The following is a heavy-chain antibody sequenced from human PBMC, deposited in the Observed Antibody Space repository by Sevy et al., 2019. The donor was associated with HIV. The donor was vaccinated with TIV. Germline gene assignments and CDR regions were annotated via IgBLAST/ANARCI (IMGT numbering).Heavy chain of an antibody. D-gene: IGHD6-19*01. CDR3: AKGAGQWMADAIDI. J-gene: IGHJ3*02. CDR1: GFTFDDYA. Sequence: GGSLRLSCAASGFTFDDYAIHWVRQAPGKGLEWVSGVTWNSGIIDYADSVKGRFTISRDNAKNSLYLQMNSLRAEDTALYYCAKGAGQWMADAIDIWGQGTMVTVSS. CDR2: VTWNSGII. V-gene: IGHV3-9*01.